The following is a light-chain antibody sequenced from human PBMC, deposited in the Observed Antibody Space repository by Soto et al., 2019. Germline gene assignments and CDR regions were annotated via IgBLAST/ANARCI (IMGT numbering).Light chain of an antibody. J-gene: IGKJ1*01. CDR2: DAS. CDR3: QQRSNWRT. V-gene: IGKV3-11*01. CDR1: QSVNSF. Sequence: EIVLTQSPATLSLSPGERATLSCRASQSVNSFLAWYQQKPGQAPRLLIYDASNRATGIPARFSGSGSGTDLTLTISSLEAEDFAVYYCQQRSNWRTFGQGTKVDIK.